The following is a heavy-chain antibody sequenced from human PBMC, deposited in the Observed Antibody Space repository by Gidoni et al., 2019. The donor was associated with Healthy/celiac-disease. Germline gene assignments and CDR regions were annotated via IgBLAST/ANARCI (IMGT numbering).Heavy chain of an antibody. Sequence: EVQLVESGGGLVQPGGSLRLSCAASGFTVSSNYMSWVRQAPGKGLWGCSVIYSVGSTYYADSVKVRFTISRDNSKNTLYLQMNSLRAEDTAVYYCARSPHGCTNGVCYSLVFDYWGQGTLVTVSS. CDR3: ARSPHGCTNGVCYSLVFDY. J-gene: IGHJ4*02. CDR1: GFTVSSNY. V-gene: IGHV3-66*01. D-gene: IGHD2-8*01. CDR2: IYSVGST.